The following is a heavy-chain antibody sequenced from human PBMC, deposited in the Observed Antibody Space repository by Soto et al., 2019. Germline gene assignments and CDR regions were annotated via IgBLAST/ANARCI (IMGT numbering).Heavy chain of an antibody. CDR2: ISYDASEI. CDR3: AIARLVDSSLDH. Sequence: LRLSCLGSGFTFSNNAMHWVRQAPGKGLEWVAFISYDASEIFYADSVKGRFTISRDNPXXXXFXXXNXPXXXATAVYYCAIARLVDSSLDHLGQGPLVTVSS. J-gene: IGHJ4*02. V-gene: IGHV3-30*03. D-gene: IGHD2-8*02. CDR1: GFTFSNNA.